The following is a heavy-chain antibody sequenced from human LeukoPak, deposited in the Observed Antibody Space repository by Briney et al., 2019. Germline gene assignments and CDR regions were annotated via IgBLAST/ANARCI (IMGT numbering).Heavy chain of an antibody. V-gene: IGHV1-46*01. CDR3: ARATPHIVVVTAPDAFDI. CDR2: INPSGGST. Sequence: GASVKVSCKASGYTFTSYYMHWVRQAPGQGLEWMGIINPSGGSTSYAQKFQGRVTMTRDTSTSTVYMELSSLRSEDTAVYYCARATPHIVVVTAPDAFDIWGQGTMVTVSS. J-gene: IGHJ3*02. CDR1: GYTFTSYY. D-gene: IGHD2-21*02.